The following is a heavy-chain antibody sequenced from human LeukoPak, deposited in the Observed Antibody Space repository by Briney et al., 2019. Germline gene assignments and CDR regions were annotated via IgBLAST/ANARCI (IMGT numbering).Heavy chain of an antibody. CDR1: GFTFSSYW. V-gene: IGHV3-7*04. CDR2: IKQDGSEK. J-gene: IGHJ4*02. Sequence: PGGSLRLSCAASGFTFSSYWMSWVRQAPGKGLEWVADIKQDGSEKYYVDSVKGRFTISRDNAKNSLYLQMNSLRAEDTAVYYCARDGYCSSTSCPPQFDYWGQGTLVTVSS. D-gene: IGHD2-2*03. CDR3: ARDGYCSSTSCPPQFDY.